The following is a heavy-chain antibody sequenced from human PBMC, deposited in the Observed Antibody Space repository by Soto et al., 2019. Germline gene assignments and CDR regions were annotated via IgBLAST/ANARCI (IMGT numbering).Heavy chain of an antibody. J-gene: IGHJ6*02. V-gene: IGHV4-31*03. D-gene: IGHD1-26*01. CDR2: SYYSGST. CDR3: ASGTEVSPPWDG. Sequence: QVQLQESGPGLVKPSQTLSLTCTVSGGSISSGGYYWSWIRQHPGKCLEWIGYSYYSGSTYYNPSLKSRVTISVDTSKNQFSRKLRSVTAADTAVDYCASGTEVSPPWDGWGQGTTVTVSS. CDR1: GGSISSGGYY.